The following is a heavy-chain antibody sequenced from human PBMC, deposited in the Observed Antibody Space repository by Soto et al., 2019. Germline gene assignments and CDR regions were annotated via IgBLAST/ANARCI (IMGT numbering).Heavy chain of an antibody. J-gene: IGHJ4*02. CDR2: INNGGYT. CDR1: GGPFGGSY. CDR3: ARDRQRGYCTGDSCYSYFDY. V-gene: IGHV4-34*01. Sequence: QVQLQQWGAGLLKPSETLSLTCAIYGGPFGGSYWTGFRQPPGRGRGWMGEINNGGYTNYNPSLKSRVTMSVDTSKNQFSLKLTSVTAADTAVYYCARDRQRGYCTGDSCYSYFDYWGQGTQVIVSS. D-gene: IGHD2-15*01.